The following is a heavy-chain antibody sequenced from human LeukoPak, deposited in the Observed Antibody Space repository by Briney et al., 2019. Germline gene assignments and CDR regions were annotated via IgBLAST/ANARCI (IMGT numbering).Heavy chain of an antibody. CDR2: INPSGGST. CDR3: ASLTAAAFGSDY. V-gene: IGHV1-46*01. J-gene: IGHJ4*02. CDR1: GYTFTCYY. D-gene: IGHD6-13*01. Sequence: ASVKVSCKASGYTFTCYYMHWVRQAPGQGLEWMGIINPSGGSTSYAQKFQGRVTMTRDTSTSTVYMELSSLRSEDTAVYYCASLTAAAFGSDYWGQGTLVTVSS.